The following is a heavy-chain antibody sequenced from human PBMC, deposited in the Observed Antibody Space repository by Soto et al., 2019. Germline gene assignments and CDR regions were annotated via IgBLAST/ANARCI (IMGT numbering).Heavy chain of an antibody. J-gene: IGHJ5*02. CDR3: ARGQFKSYCFDP. CDR1: GGSFSGYY. Sequence: SETLSLTCAVYGGSFSGYYWSWIRQPPGKGLEWIGEINHSGSTNYNPSLKSRVTISVDTSKNQFSLKLSSVTAADTAVYYCARGQFKSYCFDPWGQGTLVTVS. CDR2: INHSGST. V-gene: IGHV4-34*01.